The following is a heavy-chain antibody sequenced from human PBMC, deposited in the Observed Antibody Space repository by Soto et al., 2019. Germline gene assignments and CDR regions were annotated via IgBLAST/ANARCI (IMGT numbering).Heavy chain of an antibody. CDR2: IYHSGST. D-gene: IGHD5-18*01. V-gene: IGHV4-30-2*01. CDR3: AREGGAGYSYGYIDY. CDR1: GGSISSGGYS. Sequence: SETLSLTCAVSGGSISSGGYSWSWIRQPPGKGLEWIGYIYHSGSTYYNPSLKSRVTISVDRSKNQFSLKLSSVTAADTAVYYCAREGGAGYSYGYIDYWGQGTLVTVS. J-gene: IGHJ4*02.